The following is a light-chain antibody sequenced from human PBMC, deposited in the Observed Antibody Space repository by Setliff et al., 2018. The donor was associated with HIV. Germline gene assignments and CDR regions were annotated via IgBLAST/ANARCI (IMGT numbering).Light chain of an antibody. Sequence: QSVLTQPASVPGSPGQSITISCTGTSSDVGGYKYVSWYQQYPGKAPKLIIYEVTNRPSGVSNRFSGSKSGNTASLTISGLQAEDEADYYCNSFTSSSAYVLFGGGTKVTVL. CDR1: SSDVGGYKY. CDR2: EVT. V-gene: IGLV2-14*01. J-gene: IGLJ2*01. CDR3: NSFTSSSAYVL.